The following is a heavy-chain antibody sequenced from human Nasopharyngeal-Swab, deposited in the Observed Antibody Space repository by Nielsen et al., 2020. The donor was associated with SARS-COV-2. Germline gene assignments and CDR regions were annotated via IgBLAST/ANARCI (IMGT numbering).Heavy chain of an antibody. D-gene: IGHD1-7*01. J-gene: IGHJ4*02. CDR1: GFTFSSYW. Sequence: GESLKISCAASGFTFSSYWMSWVRQAPGKGLEWVANIKQDGSEKYYADSVKGRFTISRDNSKNTVYLQISSLRAEDTAVYYCAKEKTTNTRGYFDFWGQGTLVTVSS. V-gene: IGHV3-7*01. CDR3: AKEKTTNTRGYFDF. CDR2: IKQDGSEK.